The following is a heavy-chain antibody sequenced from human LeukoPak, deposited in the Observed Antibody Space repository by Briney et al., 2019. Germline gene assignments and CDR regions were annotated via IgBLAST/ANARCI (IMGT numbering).Heavy chain of an antibody. V-gene: IGHV3-74*01. J-gene: IGHJ4*02. CDR1: GFTFSSYW. CDR2: INPGGSSI. CDR3: GGGGYLLDY. D-gene: IGHD1-26*01. Sequence: GGPLRLSCAASGFTFSSYWMHWVRQVPGKGLVWVARINPGGSSITYADSVKGRFTISRDNAKNTLYLQMDSLRAEDTGVYYCGGGGYLLDYWGQGTLVTVSS.